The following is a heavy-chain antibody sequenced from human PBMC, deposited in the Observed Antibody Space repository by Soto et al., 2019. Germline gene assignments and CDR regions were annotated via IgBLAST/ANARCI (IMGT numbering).Heavy chain of an antibody. CDR2: IYYSGST. CDR3: ARQTYGLVDY. J-gene: IGHJ4*02. D-gene: IGHD1-26*01. CDR1: GGSISSSSYY. Sequence: KPSETLFLTCTVSGGSISSSSYYWGWIRQPPGKGLEWIGSIYYSGSTYYNPSLKSRVTISVDTSKNQFSLKLSSVTAADTAVYYCARQTYGLVDYWGQGTLVTVSS. V-gene: IGHV4-39*01.